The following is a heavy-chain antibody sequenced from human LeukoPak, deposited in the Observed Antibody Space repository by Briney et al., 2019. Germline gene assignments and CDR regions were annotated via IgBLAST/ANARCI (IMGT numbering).Heavy chain of an antibody. CDR1: GGSISSYY. CDR2: IYYSGST. CDR3: AGTAMVTFFDY. V-gene: IGHV4-59*01. J-gene: IGHJ4*02. Sequence: SETLSLTCTVSGGSISSYYWTWIRQPPGKGLEWIGYIYYSGSTNYNPSLKSRVTISVDTSKNQFSLKLSSVTAADTAVYYCAGTAMVTFFDYWGQGTLVTVSS. D-gene: IGHD5-18*01.